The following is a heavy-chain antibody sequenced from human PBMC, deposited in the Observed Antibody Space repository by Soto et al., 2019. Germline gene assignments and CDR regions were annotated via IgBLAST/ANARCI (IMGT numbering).Heavy chain of an antibody. D-gene: IGHD3-10*01. CDR2: IYYSGTT. CDR3: AERTGPYPGWFDP. Sequence: QVQLQESGPGLVKPSESLSLTCTVSGGSISGYYWSWFRQPPGQGLEWIGYIYYSGTTYYNPSLRRGGTVSVDPYQNQFSLQLTSVTAADTAGYYCAERTGPYPGWFDPWGQGTLGTVSS. J-gene: IGHJ5*02. CDR1: GGSISGYY. V-gene: IGHV4-59*01.